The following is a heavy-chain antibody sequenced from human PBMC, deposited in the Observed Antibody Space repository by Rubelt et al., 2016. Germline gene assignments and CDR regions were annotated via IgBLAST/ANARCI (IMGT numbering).Heavy chain of an antibody. V-gene: IGHV4-59*12. CDR3: ARDSDIKWFDA. CDR1: GDSISRYY. CDR2: IYYSGST. D-gene: IGHD6-25*01. J-gene: IGHJ5*02. Sequence: QLQESGPGLVKPAETLSLTCTVSGDSISRYYWSWIRQPPGKRLEWIGYIYYSGSTNYTPSLNSRVTISVDTSENQFSLKLNSVTAADTAVYYCARDSDIKWFDAWGQGTLVTVSS.